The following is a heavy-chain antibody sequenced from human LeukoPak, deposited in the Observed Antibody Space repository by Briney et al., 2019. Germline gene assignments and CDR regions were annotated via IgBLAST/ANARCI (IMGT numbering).Heavy chain of an antibody. J-gene: IGHJ4*02. CDR3: ARRLRAVAGYYFDY. D-gene: IGHD6-19*01. V-gene: IGHV1-2*02. CDR1: GYTFTGYY. CDR2: INPNSGGT. Sequence: ASVKVSCKASGYTFTGYYMHWVRQAPGQGLEWMGWINPNSGGTNYAQKFQGRVTMTRDTSISTAYMELSRLRSDDTAVYYCARRLRAVAGYYFDYWGQGTLVTVSS.